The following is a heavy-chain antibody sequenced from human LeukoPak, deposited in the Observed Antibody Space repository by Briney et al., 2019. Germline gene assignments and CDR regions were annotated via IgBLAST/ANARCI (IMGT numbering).Heavy chain of an antibody. CDR2: ISAYNGNT. Sequence: ASVKVSCKASGYTFTSYGISWVRQAPGQGLEWMGWISAYNGNTNYAQKLQGRVTMTTDTSTSTAYMELRSLRSDDTAVDYCAREDYGDYVGFYWGQGTLVTVSS. D-gene: IGHD4-17*01. CDR1: GYTFTSYG. J-gene: IGHJ4*02. V-gene: IGHV1-18*04. CDR3: AREDYGDYVGFY.